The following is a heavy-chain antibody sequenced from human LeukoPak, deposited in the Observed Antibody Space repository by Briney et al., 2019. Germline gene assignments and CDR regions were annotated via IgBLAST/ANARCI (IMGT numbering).Heavy chain of an antibody. Sequence: SETLSLTCTVSGGSISNYYWSWIRQPAGKGLEWIGRIYPGGGTDYNPSFKSRISISVDTSKNHFSLRLTSVTAADTAVYFCARAADYGDSNFDYWGQGTLVTVSS. J-gene: IGHJ4*02. CDR2: IYPGGGT. CDR3: ARAADYGDSNFDY. CDR1: GGSISNYY. V-gene: IGHV4-4*07. D-gene: IGHD4-17*01.